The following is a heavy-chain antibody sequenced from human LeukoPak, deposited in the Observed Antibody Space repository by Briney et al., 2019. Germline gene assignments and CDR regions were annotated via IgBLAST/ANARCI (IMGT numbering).Heavy chain of an antibody. CDR2: ISYTGST. J-gene: IGHJ3*02. V-gene: IGHV4-61*01. Sequence: SETLSLTCIVSGDTVSSGYFYWRCIRQPPGKGLEWGGNISYTGSTNYHPSLKSRVTISVDTSKNQFSLKLNSVTAADMAVYYCARNYYDSSGYYLFDAFDIWGQGTTVTVSS. CDR3: ARNYYDSSGYYLFDAFDI. D-gene: IGHD3-22*01. CDR1: GDTVSSGYFY.